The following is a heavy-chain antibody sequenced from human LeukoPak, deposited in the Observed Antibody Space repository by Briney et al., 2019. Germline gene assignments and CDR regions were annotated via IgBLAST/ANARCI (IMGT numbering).Heavy chain of an antibody. CDR3: ARDSWSQPLQDYYYYMDV. CDR2: INPSGGST. J-gene: IGHJ6*03. V-gene: IGHV1-46*01. Sequence: GASVKVSCKASGYTFTSYYMHWVRQAPGQGLEWMGIINPSGGSTSYAQKFQGRVTMTRDTSTSTVYMELSSLRSEDTAVYYCARDSWSQPLQDYYYYMDVWGKGTTVTVSS. CDR1: GYTFTSYY. D-gene: IGHD6-13*01.